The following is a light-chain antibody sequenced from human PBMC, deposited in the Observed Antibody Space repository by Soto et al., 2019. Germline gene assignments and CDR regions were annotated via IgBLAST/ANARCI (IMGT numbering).Light chain of an antibody. CDR2: SAS. V-gene: IGKV3-15*01. J-gene: IGKJ2*01. CDR3: QHSDYWLYT. Sequence: SPAAVSLAAGERATLSWTASQSISGNLAWYQHKPGQPPRLLSYSASTRATAIPARFSGSGSGTDFTLTISIRQSEDLVVYYCQHSDYWLYTFGQGTKVDI. CDR1: QSISGN.